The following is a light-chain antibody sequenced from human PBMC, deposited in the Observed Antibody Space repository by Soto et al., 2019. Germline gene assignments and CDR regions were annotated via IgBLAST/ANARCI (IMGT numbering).Light chain of an antibody. J-gene: IGKJ2*01. Sequence: EIVLTQSPGTLSLSPGERATLSCRASQSVSSSYLAWYQQKPGQAPRLLIYGASNRATGITDRFSGSGSGTDFTLTISRLEPEDFAVYYCQQYCSSSYTFGQGTKLEIK. CDR3: QQYCSSSYT. CDR2: GAS. V-gene: IGKV3-20*01. CDR1: QSVSSSY.